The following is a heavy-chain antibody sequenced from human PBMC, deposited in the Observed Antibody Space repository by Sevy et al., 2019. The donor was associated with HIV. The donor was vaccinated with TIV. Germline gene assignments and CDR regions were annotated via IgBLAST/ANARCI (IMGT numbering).Heavy chain of an antibody. J-gene: IGHJ4*02. CDR1: GFTFSNAW. D-gene: IGHD1-26*01. V-gene: IGHV3-15*01. CDR2: IKSKTDGGTT. CDR3: TTDRPEWELPHY. Sequence: GGSLRLSCAASGFTFSNAWMSWVRQAPGKGLEWVGRIKSKTDGGTTDYAAPVKGRFTISRDDSKNTLYLQMNSLKTEDTAVYYCTTDRPEWELPHYWGQGTLVTVSS.